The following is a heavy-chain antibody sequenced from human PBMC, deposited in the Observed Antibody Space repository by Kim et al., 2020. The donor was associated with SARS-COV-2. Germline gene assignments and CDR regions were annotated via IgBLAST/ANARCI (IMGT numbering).Heavy chain of an antibody. V-gene: IGHV1-18*04. Sequence: ASVKVSCKASGYTFTSYGISWVRQAPGQGLEWMGWISAYNGNTNYAQKLQGRVTMTTDTSTSTAYMELRSLRSDDTAVYYCARVGDSGDSSGYVGYYFDYWGQGTLVTVSS. CDR2: ISAYNGNT. CDR3: ARVGDSGDSSGYVGYYFDY. D-gene: IGHD3-22*01. CDR1: GYTFTSYG. J-gene: IGHJ4*02.